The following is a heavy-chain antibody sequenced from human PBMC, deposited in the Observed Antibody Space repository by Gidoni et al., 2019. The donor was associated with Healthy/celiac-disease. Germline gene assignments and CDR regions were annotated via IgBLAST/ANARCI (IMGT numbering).Heavy chain of an antibody. D-gene: IGHD2-2*01. CDR1: GGSISSSSYY. J-gene: IGHJ4*02. Sequence: QLQLQESGPGLVKPSETLSLPCPVSGGSISSSSYYWGWIRRPPGKGLEWIGSIYYSGSTYYNPSLKSRVTISVDTSKNQFSLKLSSVTAADTAVYYCARHANGGVVVPAAHPYYFDYWGQGTLVTVSS. V-gene: IGHV4-39*01. CDR3: ARHANGGVVVPAAHPYYFDY. CDR2: IYYSGST.